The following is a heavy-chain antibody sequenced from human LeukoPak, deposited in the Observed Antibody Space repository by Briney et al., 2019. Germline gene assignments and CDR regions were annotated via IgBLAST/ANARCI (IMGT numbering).Heavy chain of an antibody. CDR1: GGTFSSYA. CDR3: ARGVLGRRGDAFDI. D-gene: IGHD1-1*01. V-gene: IGHV1-69*13. J-gene: IGHJ3*02. Sequence: SVKVSCRASGGTFSSYAISWVRQAPGQGLEWMGGIIPIFGTANYAQKFQGRVTITADESTSTAYMELSSLRSEDTAVYYCARGVLGRRGDAFDIWGQGTMVTVSS. CDR2: IIPIFGTA.